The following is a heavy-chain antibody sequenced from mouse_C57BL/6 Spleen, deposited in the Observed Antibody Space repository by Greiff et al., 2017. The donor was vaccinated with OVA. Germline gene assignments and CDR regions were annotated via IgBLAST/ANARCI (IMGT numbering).Heavy chain of an antibody. V-gene: IGHV5-17*01. CDR1: GFTFSDYG. D-gene: IGHD2-4*01. Sequence: EVQVVESGGGLVKPGGSLKLSCAASGFTFSDYGMHWVRQAPEKGLEWVAYIRSGSSTIYYADTVKGRFTISRDNAKNTLFLQMTSLRSEDTAMYYCARLGDYGGWFAYWGQGTLVTVSA. CDR3: ARLGDYGGWFAY. J-gene: IGHJ3*01. CDR2: IRSGSSTI.